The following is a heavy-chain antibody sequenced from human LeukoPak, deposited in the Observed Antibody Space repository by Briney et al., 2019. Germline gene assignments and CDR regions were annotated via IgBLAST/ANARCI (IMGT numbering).Heavy chain of an antibody. CDR1: GFRFDDYD. V-gene: IGHV3-20*04. D-gene: IGHD3-10*01. CDR2: INWNGGST. Sequence: GGSLRLSCAASGFRFDDYDMNWVRQVPGKGLEWVSGINWNGGSTEYADSVKGRFTISRDNARNSLYLQMNSLRAEDTAVYYCVRGKANYGSGSDVWGKGTTVTVSS. J-gene: IGHJ6*04. CDR3: VRGKANYGSGSDV.